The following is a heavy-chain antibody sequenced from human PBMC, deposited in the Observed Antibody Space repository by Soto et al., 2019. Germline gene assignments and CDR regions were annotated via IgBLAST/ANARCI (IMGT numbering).Heavy chain of an antibody. CDR2: IIPIFGTA. J-gene: IGHJ6*02. V-gene: IGHV1-69*13. D-gene: IGHD2-2*01. CDR3: ARDEEIYCSSTSCYHHGDYYYGMDV. Sequence: SVKVSCKASGGPFSSYAISWVRQAPGQGLEWMGGIIPIFGTANYAQKFQGRVTITADESTSTAYIELSSLRSEDTAVYYRARDEEIYCSSTSCYHHGDYYYGMDVWGQGTTVTVSS. CDR1: GGPFSSYA.